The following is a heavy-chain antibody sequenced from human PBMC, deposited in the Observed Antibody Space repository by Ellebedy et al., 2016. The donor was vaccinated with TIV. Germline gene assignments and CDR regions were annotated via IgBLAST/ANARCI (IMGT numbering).Heavy chain of an antibody. CDR1: GYSFTDYW. V-gene: IGHV5-51*01. Sequence: GESLKISXQGSGYSFTDYWIAWVRQMPGKGLEWMGIVYPDDSDTRNSPSFQGQVAISADKSISTAYLQWSSLKASDTAMYYCARLAQTTVTTGGYFDYWGQGTLVTVSS. CDR3: ARLAQTTVTTGGYFDY. D-gene: IGHD4-17*01. CDR2: VYPDDSDT. J-gene: IGHJ4*02.